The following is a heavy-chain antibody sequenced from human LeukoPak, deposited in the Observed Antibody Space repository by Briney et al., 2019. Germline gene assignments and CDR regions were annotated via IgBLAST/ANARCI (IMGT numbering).Heavy chain of an antibody. Sequence: GGSLRLSCAASGFTFSNHAMNWVRQAPGKGLEWVSGISASGGSTYYADSVKGRFTISRENSKNTVYLQMNGLRGDDTAVYYCAKGTRYYYGSGSIDLDYWGQGTLVTVSS. V-gene: IGHV3-23*01. J-gene: IGHJ4*02. CDR2: ISASGGST. CDR1: GFTFSNHA. CDR3: AKGTRYYYGSGSIDLDY. D-gene: IGHD3-10*01.